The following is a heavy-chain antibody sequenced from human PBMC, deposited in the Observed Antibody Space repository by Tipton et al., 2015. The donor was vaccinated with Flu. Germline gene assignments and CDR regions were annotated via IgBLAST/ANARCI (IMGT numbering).Heavy chain of an antibody. CDR1: GGSISSGSYY. J-gene: IGHJ3*02. Sequence: LRLSCTVSGGSISSGSYYWSWIRQPAGKGLEWIGRIYTSGSANYTPSLKSRVTISVDTPKNQFSLKLSSVTAADTAVYYCGRGVSYYGSSGPITDAFDIWGNGTMLTVS. CDR3: GRGVSYYGSSGPITDAFDI. V-gene: IGHV4-61*02. CDR2: IYTSGSA. D-gene: IGHD3-22*01.